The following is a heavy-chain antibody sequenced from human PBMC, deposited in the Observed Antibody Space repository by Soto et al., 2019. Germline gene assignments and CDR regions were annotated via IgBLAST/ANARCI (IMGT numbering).Heavy chain of an antibody. CDR3: ARDPTGSPHLDYNYYGMDG. CDR1: GYTLTSYY. J-gene: IGHJ6*02. V-gene: IGHV1-18*04. Sequence: ASVKVSCKASGYTLTSYYMHWVRQAPGQGLEWMGWIGAYSGNANYAENLQGRVTMTIDTSTSTAYMELRSLRSDDTAVYYCARDPTGSPHLDYNYYGMDGWGQGTTVTVSS. CDR2: IGAYSGNA. D-gene: IGHD3-10*01.